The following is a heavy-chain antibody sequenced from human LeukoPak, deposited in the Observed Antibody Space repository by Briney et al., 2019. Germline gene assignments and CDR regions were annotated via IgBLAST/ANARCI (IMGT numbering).Heavy chain of an antibody. CDR2: TYYRSKWYP. CDR3: VRDVATTGWYTFDD. Sequence: SQTLSLTCAISGASVSSTNGAWNWLRQSPSRGLEWLGRTYYRSKWYPEYAVSVKGRITISPDTSNKLFSLSLSAVNPDDTAVEYCVRDVATTGWYTFDDGGQGTLVTV. V-gene: IGHV6-1*01. J-gene: IGHJ4*02. D-gene: IGHD6-19*01. CDR1: GASVSSTNGA.